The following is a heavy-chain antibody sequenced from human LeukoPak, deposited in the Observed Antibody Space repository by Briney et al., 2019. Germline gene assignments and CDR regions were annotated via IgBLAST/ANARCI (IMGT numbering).Heavy chain of an antibody. CDR3: TTELDIRPNHY. D-gene: IGHD3-22*01. J-gene: IGHJ4*02. V-gene: IGHV3-23*01. CDR2: ISGSGGST. CDR1: GFTFSSYG. Sequence: GGSLRLSCAASGFTFSSYGMSWVRQAPGKGLEWVSAISGSGGSTYYADSVKGRFTISRDNSKNTLYLQMNSLRAEDTAVYYCTTELDIRPNHYWGQGTLVTVSS.